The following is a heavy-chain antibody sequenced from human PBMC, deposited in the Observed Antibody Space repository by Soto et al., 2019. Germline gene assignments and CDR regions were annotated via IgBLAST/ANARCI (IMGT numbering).Heavy chain of an antibody. CDR1: GFTFSSYG. CDR3: AKDLYYYDSSGYKDY. J-gene: IGHJ4*02. D-gene: IGHD3-22*01. Sequence: PGGSLRLSCAASGFTFSSYGMHWVRQAPGKGLEWVAVISYDGSNKYYADSVKGRFTISRDNSKNTLYLQMNSLRAEDTAVYYCAKDLYYYDSSGYKDYWGQGTLVTVSS. CDR2: ISYDGSNK. V-gene: IGHV3-30*18.